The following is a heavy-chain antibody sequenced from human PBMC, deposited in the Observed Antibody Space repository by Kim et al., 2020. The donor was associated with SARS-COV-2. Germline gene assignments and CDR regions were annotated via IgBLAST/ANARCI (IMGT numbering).Heavy chain of an antibody. CDR2: ISGSGGST. CDR3: ANIVVVGGQQLSTWGGEFDY. D-gene: IGHD6-13*01. Sequence: GGSLRLSCAASGFTFSSYAMSWVRQAPGKGLEWVSAISGSGGSTYYADSVKGRFTISRDNSKNTLYLQMNSLRAEDTAVYYCANIVVVGGQQLSTWGGEFDYWGQGTLVTVSS. J-gene: IGHJ4*02. CDR1: GFTFSSYA. V-gene: IGHV3-23*01.